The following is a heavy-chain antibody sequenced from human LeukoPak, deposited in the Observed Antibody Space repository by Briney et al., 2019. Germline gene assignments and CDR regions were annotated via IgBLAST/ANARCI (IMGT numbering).Heavy chain of an antibody. CDR3: ARVGLNVHRYAFDI. J-gene: IGHJ3*02. Sequence: SGTLSLTCTVSGASISSGGYYWSWIRQHPGKGLEWIGYIYHSGSTYYNPSLKSRVTISVDRSKNQFSLKLSSVTAADTAVYYCARVGLNVHRYAFDIWGQGTMVTVSS. CDR2: IYHSGST. D-gene: IGHD1-26*01. V-gene: IGHV4-30-2*01. CDR1: GASISSGGYY.